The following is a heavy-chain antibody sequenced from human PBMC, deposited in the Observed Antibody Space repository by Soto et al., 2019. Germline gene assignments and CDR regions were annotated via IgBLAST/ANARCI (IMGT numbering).Heavy chain of an antibody. J-gene: IGHJ6*02. CDR1: GGTFNTYA. Sequence: QVQLVQSGAEVKQPGSSVKVSCKASGGTFNTYAISWVRQAPGQGLEWRGGIIPIFGIGNDAQKFQGRVTITADESTGTAYMELSSLRSGDTGVYYCARSGITFFGVISIPPHYYSGLDVWGQGTTVIVSS. V-gene: IGHV1-69*01. D-gene: IGHD3-3*01. CDR2: IIPIFGIG. CDR3: ARSGITFFGVISIPPHYYSGLDV.